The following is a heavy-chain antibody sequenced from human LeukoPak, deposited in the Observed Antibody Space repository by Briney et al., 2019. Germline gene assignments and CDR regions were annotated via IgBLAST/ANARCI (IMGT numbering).Heavy chain of an antibody. Sequence: SETLSLTCTVSGGSISSGGYYWSWIRQHPGKGLEWIGYIYYSGSTYYNPSLKSRVTISVDTPKNQFSLKLSSVTAADTAVYYCARDRVDTAMGVDYWGQGTLVTVSS. D-gene: IGHD5-18*01. CDR2: IYYSGST. CDR3: ARDRVDTAMGVDY. CDR1: GGSISSGGYY. V-gene: IGHV4-31*03. J-gene: IGHJ4*02.